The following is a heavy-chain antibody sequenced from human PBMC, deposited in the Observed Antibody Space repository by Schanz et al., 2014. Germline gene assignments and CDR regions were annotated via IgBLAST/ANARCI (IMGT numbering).Heavy chain of an antibody. J-gene: IGHJ4*02. D-gene: IGHD6-19*01. Sequence: EVQLVESGGGLVQPGGSLRLSCAASGITFSGYSMNWVRQAPGKGLEWVSTISGSGGDTYPADSVKGRFTISRDNSNNTLYLQMSSLKTEDTAVYYCARDLISSGWYGWGQGTLVTVSS. CDR2: ISGSGGDT. CDR3: ARDLISSGWYG. CDR1: GITFSGYS. V-gene: IGHV3-23*04.